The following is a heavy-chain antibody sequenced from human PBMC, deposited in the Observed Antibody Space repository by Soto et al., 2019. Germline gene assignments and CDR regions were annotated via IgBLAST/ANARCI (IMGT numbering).Heavy chain of an antibody. Sequence: LSLTCAVYGGSFSGYYWGWIRQPPGKGLEWIGEINHSGSTNYNPSLKSRVTISVDTSKNQFSLKLSSVTAADTAVYYCAGLRAVAGTYYYYGMDVWGQGTTVTVSS. CDR2: INHSGST. D-gene: IGHD6-19*01. CDR3: AGLRAVAGTYYYYGMDV. J-gene: IGHJ6*02. CDR1: GGSFSGYY. V-gene: IGHV4-34*01.